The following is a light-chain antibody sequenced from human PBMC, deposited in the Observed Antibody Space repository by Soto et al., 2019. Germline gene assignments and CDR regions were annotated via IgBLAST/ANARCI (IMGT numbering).Light chain of an antibody. CDR3: AAWDDSLSVV. J-gene: IGLJ2*01. CDR1: SSNIESNY. CDR2: SNN. Sequence: QSVLTQPPSASGTPGQRVTISCSGSSSNIESNYVYWYQQLPGTAPKLLIYSNNQRTSGVPDRFSGSKSGTSASLAISGLRSEDEADYYCAAWDDSLSVVFGGGTKLTVL. V-gene: IGLV1-47*02.